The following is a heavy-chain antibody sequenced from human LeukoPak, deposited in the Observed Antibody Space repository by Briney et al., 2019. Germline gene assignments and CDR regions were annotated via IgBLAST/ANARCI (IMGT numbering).Heavy chain of an antibody. D-gene: IGHD3-22*01. CDR1: GFTFNSYA. Sequence: GGSLRLSCAASGFTFNSYAMRWVRQAPWERLQWVSGISDSGGNTYYADSVRGRFTISRDNSKNTLYLPMNSLSAEDTAVYYCAKDSEDYDSSGYQNFDYWGQGTLVTVSS. V-gene: IGHV3-23*01. J-gene: IGHJ4*02. CDR2: ISDSGGNT. CDR3: AKDSEDYDSSGYQNFDY.